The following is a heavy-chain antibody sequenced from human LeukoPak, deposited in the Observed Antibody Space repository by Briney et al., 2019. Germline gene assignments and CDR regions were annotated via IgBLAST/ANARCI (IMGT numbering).Heavy chain of an antibody. J-gene: IGHJ4*02. V-gene: IGHV3-48*01. CDR1: GFTFSSYS. CDR3: ARAGKLVYGSGSSRGYFDY. CDR2: ISSSSSTI. D-gene: IGHD3-10*01. Sequence: GGSLRLSCAASGFTFSSYSMNWVRQAPGKGLEWVSYISSSSSTIYYADSVKGRFTISRDNAKNSLYLQMNSLRAEDTAVYYCARAGKLVYGSGSSRGYFDYWGQGTLVTVSS.